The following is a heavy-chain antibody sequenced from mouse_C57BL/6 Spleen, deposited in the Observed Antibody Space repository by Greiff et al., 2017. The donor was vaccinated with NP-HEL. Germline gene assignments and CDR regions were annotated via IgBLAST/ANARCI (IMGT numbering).Heavy chain of an antibody. J-gene: IGHJ2*01. V-gene: IGHV5-12*01. D-gene: IGHD1-1*01. CDR2: ISNGGGST. CDR1: GFTFSDYY. CDR3: ARQRDYGYFDY. Sequence: EVKLMESGGGLVQPGGSLKLSCAASGFTFSDYYMYWVRQTPEKRLEWVAYISNGGGSTYYPDTVKGRFTISRDNAKNTLYLQMSRLKSEDTAMYYCARQRDYGYFDYWGQGTTLTVSS.